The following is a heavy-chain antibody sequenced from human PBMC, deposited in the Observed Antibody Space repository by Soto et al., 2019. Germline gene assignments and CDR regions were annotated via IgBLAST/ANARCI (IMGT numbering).Heavy chain of an antibody. CDR2: ISGDADTI. V-gene: IGHV3-23*01. CDR3: ATVIFFHMTFVT. J-gene: IGHJ5*01. D-gene: IGHD3-3*02. CDR1: GVRFSGYA. Sequence: EVKLLESGGGLVQPGGSLRLSCEAFGVRFSGYAMSWVRQAPGKGLEWVASISGDADTIYYGDSVKGRFTLSRDNSNNTLFLKMSSLRAGDTAIHYCATVIFFHMTFVTWGQGTPVTVSS.